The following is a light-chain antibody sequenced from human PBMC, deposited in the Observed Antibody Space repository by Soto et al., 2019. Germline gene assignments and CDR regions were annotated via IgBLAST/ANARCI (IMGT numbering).Light chain of an antibody. CDR2: EVS. CDR1: SSDVGAYNY. CDR3: TSYAGSNIGV. J-gene: IGLJ3*02. V-gene: IGLV2-8*01. Sequence: QSALTQPPSASGSPGQSVTISCTGTSSDVGAYNYVSWYQQHPGKAPKLMIYEVSKRPSGVPDRFSGSKSGKTASLTVSGLQPEDEADYYCTSYAGSNIGVFGGGTQLTVL.